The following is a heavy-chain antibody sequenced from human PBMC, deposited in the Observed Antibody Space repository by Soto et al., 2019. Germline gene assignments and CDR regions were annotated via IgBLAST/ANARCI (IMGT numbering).Heavy chain of an antibody. J-gene: IGHJ5*02. CDR1: GGSISSYY. CDR2: IYYSGST. D-gene: IGHD2-15*01. Sequence: SETLSLTCTVSGGSISSYYWIWIRQPPGKGLEGIGDIYYSGSTHYNPSLKSRVNISVDTSKSQFSLKLSSVTAADTAVYYCASHVAGRAASCCGYNCFDPSGQGTLLT. V-gene: IGHV4-59*08. CDR3: ASHVAGRAASCCGYNCFDP.